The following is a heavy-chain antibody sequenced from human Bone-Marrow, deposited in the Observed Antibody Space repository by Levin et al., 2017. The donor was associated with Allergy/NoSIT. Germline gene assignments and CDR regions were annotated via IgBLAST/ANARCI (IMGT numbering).Heavy chain of an antibody. CDR3: SREDTMVLDI. V-gene: IGHV4-59*01. J-gene: IGHJ3*02. Sequence: SQTLSLTCTVSGGSISSYYWTWIRPPPGKGLEWIGYIYYSGSTNYNPSLKSRVTISVDTSKNQFSLRLSSVTAADTAVYYCSREDTMVLDIWGQGTMVTVSS. D-gene: IGHD3-10*01. CDR1: GGSISSYY. CDR2: IYYSGST.